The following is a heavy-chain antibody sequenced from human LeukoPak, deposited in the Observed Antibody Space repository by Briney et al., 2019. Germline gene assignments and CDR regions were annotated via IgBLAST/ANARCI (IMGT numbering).Heavy chain of an antibody. D-gene: IGHD2-15*01. CDR2: IYHSGST. CDR3: ARDSKLRSGGLFDP. CDR1: GYSISSGYY. Sequence: SETLSLTCAVSGYSISSGYYWGWIRQPPGKGLEWIGSIYHSGSTYYNPSLKSRVTISVDTSKNQFSLKLSSVTAAGTAVYSCARDSKLRSGGLFDPWGQGTLVTVSS. V-gene: IGHV4-38-2*02. J-gene: IGHJ5*02.